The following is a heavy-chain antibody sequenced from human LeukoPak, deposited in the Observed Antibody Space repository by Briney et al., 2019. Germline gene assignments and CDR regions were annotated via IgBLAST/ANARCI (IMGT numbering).Heavy chain of an antibody. J-gene: IGHJ4*02. CDR3: ARDTISVAPRVFDF. CDR2: ISGYNGDT. V-gene: IGHV1-18*01. CDR1: GYTFTSYG. Sequence: ASVKVSCKASGYTFTSYGISWVRQAPGQGLEWMGWISGYNGDTKNAQKFQGRVTMTTDTSTRTAYMELRSLRSDDTAVYYCARDTISVAPRVFDFWGQGTLVTVSS. D-gene: IGHD6-19*01.